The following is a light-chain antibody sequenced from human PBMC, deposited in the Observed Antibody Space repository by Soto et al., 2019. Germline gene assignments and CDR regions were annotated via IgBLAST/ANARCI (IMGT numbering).Light chain of an antibody. CDR3: ATWDDSLNAWV. CDR1: SSNNESNT. J-gene: IGLJ3*02. Sequence: QSVLTQPPSASETPGQRVTISCSGSSSNNESNTVNWYQQLPGTAPKLLIYSNNQRPSGVPDRFSGSKSGTSASLAISGLQSEDEADYYCATWDDSLNAWVFGGGTKLTVL. V-gene: IGLV1-44*01. CDR2: SNN.